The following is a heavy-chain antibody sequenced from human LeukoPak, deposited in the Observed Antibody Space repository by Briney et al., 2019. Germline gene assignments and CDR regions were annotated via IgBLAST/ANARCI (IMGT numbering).Heavy chain of an antibody. CDR2: IIGSGGST. V-gene: IGHV3-23*01. D-gene: IGHD3-3*01. CDR3: AKERVQTYYDFWSGYSTYFDY. Sequence: GGSLRLSCAASGFTFSSYAMSWVRQAPGKGLEWVSAIIGSGGSTYYADSVKGRFTISRDNSKNTLYLQMNSLRAEDTAVYYCAKERVQTYYDFWSGYSTYFDYWGQGTLVTVSS. CDR1: GFTFSSYA. J-gene: IGHJ4*02.